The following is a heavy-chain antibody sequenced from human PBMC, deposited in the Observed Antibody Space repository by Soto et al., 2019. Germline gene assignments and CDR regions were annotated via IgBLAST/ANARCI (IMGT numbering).Heavy chain of an antibody. Sequence: QVHLVESGGGVVQPGRSLRLSCAASGFTFSSCGKHWVRQAPGKGLEWVAVIWDDGSNKYYADSVGGRFTISRDNARNTLYLQMNTLRAEDTAVYYCVRDRPGTTIFDYWGQGTLVTVSS. J-gene: IGHJ4*02. D-gene: IGHD1-1*01. CDR1: GFTFSSCG. CDR3: VRDRPGTTIFDY. V-gene: IGHV3-33*01. CDR2: IWDDGSNK.